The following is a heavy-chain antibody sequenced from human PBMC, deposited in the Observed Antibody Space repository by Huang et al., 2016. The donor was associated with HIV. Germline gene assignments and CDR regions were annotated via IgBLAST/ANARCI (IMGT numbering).Heavy chain of an antibody. CDR2: IYDSGST. J-gene: IGHJ3*02. Sequence: QLQLQESGPGLVKPSETLSLTCSVSGGSISSSSYYWGWIGSIYDSGSTFYNPSLKSRVTISVDTSKNQFYLRLSSVTAADTSVYYCARHMDCSSSSCLAGGHERGPFDMWGQGTMVTVSS. V-gene: IGHV4-39*01. D-gene: IGHD2-2*01. CDR3: ARHMDCSSSSCLAGGHERGPFDM. CDR1: GGSISSSSYY.